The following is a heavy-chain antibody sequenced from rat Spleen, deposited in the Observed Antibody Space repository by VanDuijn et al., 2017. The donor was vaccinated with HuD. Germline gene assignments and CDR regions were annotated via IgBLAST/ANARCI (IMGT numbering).Heavy chain of an antibody. Sequence: EVQLVESGGGLVQPGRSLRLFCEASGFTFNHYWMTWIRQAPGKGLEWIASITNASGRTYYPDSVKGRFTISRDTAQNTLYLQMSNLRSEDTATYYCTRGTYFRHWGRGALVTVSS. D-gene: IGHD4-6*01. CDR3: TRGTYFRH. J-gene: IGHJ3*01. V-gene: IGHV5-31*01. CDR2: ITNASGRT. CDR1: GFTFNHYW.